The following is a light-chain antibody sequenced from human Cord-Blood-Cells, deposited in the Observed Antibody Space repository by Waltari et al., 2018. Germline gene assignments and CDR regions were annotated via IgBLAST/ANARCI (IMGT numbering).Light chain of an antibody. Sequence: QSALTQPASVSGSPGQSITISCTGTSRNVGGYNYFSWYQQHPGKAPKLMIYEVSNRPSGVSNRFSGSKSGNTASLTISGLQAEDEADYYCSSYTSSSTFDVVFGGGTKLTVL. J-gene: IGLJ2*01. CDR3: SSYTSSSTFDVV. V-gene: IGLV2-14*01. CDR1: SRNVGGYNY. CDR2: EVS.